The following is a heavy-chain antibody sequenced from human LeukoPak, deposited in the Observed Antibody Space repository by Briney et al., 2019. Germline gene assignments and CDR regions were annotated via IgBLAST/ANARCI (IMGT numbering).Heavy chain of an antibody. D-gene: IGHD3-3*01. J-gene: IGHJ3*01. V-gene: IGHV4-4*09. CDR1: VVSISPYY. CDR3: ARLSAAVHLGAFDL. Sequence: SETLSLTCAVSVVSISPYYWAWIRQPPGKGLEWVGYIHTSGSNNQYPSLKSRVTISVDKSTNLFSLRLTSVTAADTAVYYCARLSAAVHLGAFDLWGQGTMVTVSS. CDR2: IHTSGSN.